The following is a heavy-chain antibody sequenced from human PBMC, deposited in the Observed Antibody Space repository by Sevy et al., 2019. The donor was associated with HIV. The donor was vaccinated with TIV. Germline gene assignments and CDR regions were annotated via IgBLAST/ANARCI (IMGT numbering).Heavy chain of an antibody. CDR1: GFTFSNYG. CDR2: IRYDGSDK. D-gene: IGHD6-13*01. J-gene: IGHJ4*02. CDR3: AKDLAGPGRRYYDY. V-gene: IGHV3-30*02. Sequence: GGSLRLSCAASGFTFSNYGMHWVRQVPGKGLEWVTFIRYDGSDKYYAASVKGRFTISRDDSKNTLYLQMDSLRAEDTAIYYCAKDLAGPGRRYYDYWGQGTLVTVSS.